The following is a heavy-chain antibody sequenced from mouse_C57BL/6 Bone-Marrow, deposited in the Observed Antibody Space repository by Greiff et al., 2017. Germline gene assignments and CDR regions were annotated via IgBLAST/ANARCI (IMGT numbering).Heavy chain of an antibody. Sequence: VQLQQSGAELMKPGASVKLSCKATGYTFTGYWIEWVKQRPGHGLEWIGEILPGSGSTNYNEKFKGKATFTAEKSSNTAYMQLSSLTTEETAIYICSRVYYGISYWCCAVWGTGTPVNAS. V-gene: IGHV1-9*01. CDR1: GYTFTGYW. J-gene: IGHJ1*03. CDR3: SRVYYGISYWCCAV. D-gene: IGHD1-1*01. CDR2: ILPGSGST.